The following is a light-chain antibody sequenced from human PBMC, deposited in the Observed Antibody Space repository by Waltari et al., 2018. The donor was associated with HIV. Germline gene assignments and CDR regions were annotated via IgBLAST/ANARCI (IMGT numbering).Light chain of an antibody. CDR2: VNSDGSH. CDR1: SGHTNYA. V-gene: IGLV4-69*01. J-gene: IGLJ2*01. CDR3: QRWGTGVE. Sequence: QLVLTQSPSASASLGASVKLTCTLSSGHTNYAIAWHQLQSEKGPRFLMTVNSDGSHTHGDGIPDRFSGARSGAEHYLTISSLQAEDEADYYCQRWGTGVEFGGGTKLTVL.